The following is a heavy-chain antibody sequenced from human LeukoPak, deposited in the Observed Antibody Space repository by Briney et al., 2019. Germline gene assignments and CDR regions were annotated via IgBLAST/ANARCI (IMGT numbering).Heavy chain of an antibody. D-gene: IGHD1-26*01. CDR3: ARARIVGATAFDY. CDR2: ISSSSSTI. Sequence: GGSLRLSCAASGFTFSSYSMNWVRQAPGKGLEWVSYISSSSSTIYYADSVKGRFTISRDNARNSLYLQMNSLRAEDTAVYYCARARIVGATAFDYWGQGTLVTVSS. V-gene: IGHV3-48*01. J-gene: IGHJ4*02. CDR1: GFTFSSYS.